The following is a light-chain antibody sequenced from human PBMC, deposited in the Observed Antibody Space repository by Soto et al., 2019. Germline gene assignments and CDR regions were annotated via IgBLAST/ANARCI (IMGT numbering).Light chain of an antibody. Sequence: IQMTQSPSSLSASIGDRVTITCRASQSVTSYLNWYQQKQGKAPTLLIYAASSLHSGVPSRFIGGGSGTDFTLNINSLQPEDFATYYFQQSYSSQYTFGQGTKLDI. CDR3: QQSYSSQYT. CDR2: AAS. CDR1: QSVTSY. J-gene: IGKJ2*01. V-gene: IGKV1-39*01.